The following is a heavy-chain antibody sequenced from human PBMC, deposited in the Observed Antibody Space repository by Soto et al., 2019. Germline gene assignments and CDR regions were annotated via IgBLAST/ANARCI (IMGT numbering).Heavy chain of an antibody. V-gene: IGHV3-30*18. CDR3: AKDEGYYDSSGTNAMDV. J-gene: IGHJ6*02. CDR1: GFTFSSYG. CDR2: ISYDGSNK. D-gene: IGHD3-22*01. Sequence: PGGSLRLSCAASGFTFSSYGMHWVRQAPGKGLEWVAVISYDGSNKYYADSVKGRFTISRDNSKNTLYLQMNSLRAEDRAVYYCAKDEGYYDSSGTNAMDVWGQGTTVTVS.